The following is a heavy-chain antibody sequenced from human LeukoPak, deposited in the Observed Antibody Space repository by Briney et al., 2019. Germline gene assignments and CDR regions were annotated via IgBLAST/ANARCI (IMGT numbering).Heavy chain of an antibody. CDR1: GGSFSGYY. Sequence: SETLSLTCAVYGGSFSGYYWSWIRQPPGKGLEWIGEINHSGSTNCNPSLKSRVTISVDTSKNQFSLKLSSVTAADTAVYYCARVTITMVRGVRAPRHNWFDPWGQGTLVTVSS. D-gene: IGHD3-10*01. CDR3: ARVTITMVRGVRAPRHNWFDP. J-gene: IGHJ5*02. V-gene: IGHV4-34*01. CDR2: INHSGST.